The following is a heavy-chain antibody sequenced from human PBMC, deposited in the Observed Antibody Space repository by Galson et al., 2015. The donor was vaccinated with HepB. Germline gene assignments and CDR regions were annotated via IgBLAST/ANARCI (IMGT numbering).Heavy chain of an antibody. CDR3: AAPTMGGDY. Sequence: SLRLSCAASGFTFSSYGMHWVRQAPGKGLEWVAVISYDGSNKYYADSVKGRFTISRDNSKNTLYLQMNSLRAEDTAVYYCAAPTMGGDYWGQGTLVTVSS. CDR2: ISYDGSNK. D-gene: IGHD3-16*01. CDR1: GFTFSSYG. J-gene: IGHJ4*02. V-gene: IGHV3-30*03.